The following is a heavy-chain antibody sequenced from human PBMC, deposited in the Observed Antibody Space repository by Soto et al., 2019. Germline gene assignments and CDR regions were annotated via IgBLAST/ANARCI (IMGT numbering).Heavy chain of an antibody. D-gene: IGHD5-12*01. Sequence: GASVKVSCKASGYTFTSYAMHWVRQAPGQRLEWMGWINAGTGNTKYSQKFQGGVTFTRDTSASTAYMELSSLRSEDTAVYYCARGISGYDRFDYWGQGTLVTVSS. CDR2: INAGTGNT. J-gene: IGHJ4*02. CDR1: GYTFTSYA. CDR3: ARGISGYDRFDY. V-gene: IGHV1-3*01.